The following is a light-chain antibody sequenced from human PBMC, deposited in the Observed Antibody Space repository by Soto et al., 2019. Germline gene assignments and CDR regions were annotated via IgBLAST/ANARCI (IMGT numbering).Light chain of an antibody. V-gene: IGLV2-14*01. CDR3: TSYTSSSTLDV. CDR1: SSDVGGYNY. CDR2: EVS. Sequence: QSVLTQPASVSGSPGQSITISCTGTSSDVGGYNYVSWYQQHPGKAPKLMIYEVSNRPLGVSNRFSGSKSGNTASLTISGPQAEDEADYYCTSYTSSSTLDVFGTGTKLTVL. J-gene: IGLJ1*01.